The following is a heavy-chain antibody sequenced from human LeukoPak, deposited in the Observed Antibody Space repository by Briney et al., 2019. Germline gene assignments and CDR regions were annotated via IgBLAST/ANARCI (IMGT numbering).Heavy chain of an antibody. CDR2: ITGSGGNT. CDR1: GFTFSNYA. J-gene: IGHJ4*02. CDR3: AKWGDYDVLTGYYVSDY. V-gene: IGHV3-23*01. Sequence: SGGSLRLSCAASGFTFSNYAMSWVRQAPGKGLEWVSAITGSGGNTYYAGSVKGRFTISRDNSKNTVFLQMNSLRAEDTAVYYYAKWGDYDVLTGYYVSDYWGQGTLVTVSS. D-gene: IGHD3-9*01.